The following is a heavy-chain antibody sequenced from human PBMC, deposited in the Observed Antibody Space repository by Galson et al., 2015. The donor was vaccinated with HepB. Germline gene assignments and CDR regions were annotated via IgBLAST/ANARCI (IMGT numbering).Heavy chain of an antibody. Sequence: SLRLSCAASGFTFSGSAMHWVRQASGKGLEWVGRIRSKANSYATAYAASVKGRFTISRDDSKDTAYLQMNSLKTEDTAVYYCTRGGDYSHYWGQGTLVTVSS. D-gene: IGHD4-17*01. CDR2: IRSKANSYAT. CDR3: TRGGDYSHY. CDR1: GFTFSGSA. J-gene: IGHJ4*02. V-gene: IGHV3-73*01.